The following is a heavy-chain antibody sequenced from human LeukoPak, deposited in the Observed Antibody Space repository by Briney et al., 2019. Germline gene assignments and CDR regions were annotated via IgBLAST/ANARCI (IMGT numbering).Heavy chain of an antibody. J-gene: IGHJ4*02. Sequence: SETLSLTCAVYGGSFSGYYWSWIRQPPGKGLEWIGEINHSGSTNYNPSLKSRVTISVDTSKNQFSLKLSSVTAADTAMYYCARVEQWLVYWGQGTLVTVSS. CDR3: ARVEQWLVY. CDR1: GGSFSGYY. V-gene: IGHV4-34*01. CDR2: INHSGST. D-gene: IGHD6-19*01.